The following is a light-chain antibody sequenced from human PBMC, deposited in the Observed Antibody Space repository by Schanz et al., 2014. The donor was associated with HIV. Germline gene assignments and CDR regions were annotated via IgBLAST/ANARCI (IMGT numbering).Light chain of an antibody. V-gene: IGKV1-9*01. Sequence: IQLTQSPSSLSASVGDRVTITCRASQGISNSLAWYHQKPGKGPKLLIYAASTLQTGVPSRFSGSGSGTDFTLTISSLQPEDFATYFCQQGASPPFTFGPGTTVDIK. J-gene: IGKJ3*01. CDR2: AAS. CDR3: QQGASPPFT. CDR1: QGISNS.